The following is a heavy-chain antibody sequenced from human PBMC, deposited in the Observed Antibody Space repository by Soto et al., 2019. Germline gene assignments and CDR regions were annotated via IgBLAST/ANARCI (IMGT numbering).Heavy chain of an antibody. CDR3: ARTSNTAMDYYYYGMDL. V-gene: IGHV1-69*13. Sequence: SVKVSCKASGGTFSSYAISWVRQAPGQGLEWMGGIIPIFGTANYAQKFQGRVTITADESTSTAYMELSSLRSEDTAVYYCARTSNTAMDYYYYGMDLWGQGTTVTVSS. D-gene: IGHD5-18*01. J-gene: IGHJ6*02. CDR2: IIPIFGTA. CDR1: GGTFSSYA.